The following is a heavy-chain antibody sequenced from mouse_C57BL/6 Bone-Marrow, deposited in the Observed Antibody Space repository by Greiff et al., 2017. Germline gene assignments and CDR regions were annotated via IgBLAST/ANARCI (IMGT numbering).Heavy chain of an antibody. CDR1: GFNIKNPY. CDR3: ARRRSV. J-gene: IGHJ1*03. V-gene: IGHV14-3*01. CDR2: IDPANGNT. Sequence: VQLQQSVAELVRPGASVKLSCTASGFNIKNPYMHWVKQRPEQGLEWIGRIDPANGNTKYAPKFQGKATITADTSSNTAYLQLSSLTSEDTAIYYCARRRSVWGTGTTVTVSS. D-gene: IGHD1-1*01.